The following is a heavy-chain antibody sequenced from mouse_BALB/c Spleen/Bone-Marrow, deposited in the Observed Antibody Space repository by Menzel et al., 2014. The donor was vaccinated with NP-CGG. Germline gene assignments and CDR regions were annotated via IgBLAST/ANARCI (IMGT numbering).Heavy chain of an antibody. CDR1: GYTFTSYS. CDR3: ATGET. Sequence: QVQLQQSGPELVKPGTSVKMSCKASGYTFTSYSMHWVKQRPGQGLEWIGHIYPDSDSTNYNEKFKSKATLTVDTSSNTASMQHSSLTCEDSAVYYCATGETWGRGTTLTVSS. J-gene: IGHJ2*01. V-gene: IGHV1-55*01. CDR2: IYPDSDST.